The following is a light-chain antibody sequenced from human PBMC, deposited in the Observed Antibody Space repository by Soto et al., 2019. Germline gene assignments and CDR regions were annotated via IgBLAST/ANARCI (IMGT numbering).Light chain of an antibody. Sequence: EIVLTQSPGTLSLSPGERATLSCRASQSVTSNYLAWYQQKPGQAPSRLIYSASSRATGISDRFSGSGSGTDFTLTISRLEPEDFAVYYCQQYGSSPRTFGQGTKVEIK. J-gene: IGKJ1*01. CDR2: SAS. CDR1: QSVTSNY. CDR3: QQYGSSPRT. V-gene: IGKV3-20*01.